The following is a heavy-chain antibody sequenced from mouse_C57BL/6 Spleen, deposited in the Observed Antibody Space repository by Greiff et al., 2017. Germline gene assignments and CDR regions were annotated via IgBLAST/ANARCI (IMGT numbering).Heavy chain of an antibody. Sequence: EVKLVESGGGLVKPGGSLKLSCAASGFTFSDYGLHWVRQAPEKGLEWVAYIRSGSSTIYYADTVKGRFTISRDNAKNTLFLQMTSLRSEDTAMYYCARRPGTSWYFDGWGTGTTVTVSS. CDR3: ARRPGTSWYFDG. V-gene: IGHV5-17*01. CDR1: GFTFSDYG. CDR2: IRSGSSTI. J-gene: IGHJ1*03. D-gene: IGHD4-1*01.